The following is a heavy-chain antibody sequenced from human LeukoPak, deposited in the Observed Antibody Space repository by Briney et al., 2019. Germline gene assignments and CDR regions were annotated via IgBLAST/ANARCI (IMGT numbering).Heavy chain of an antibody. D-gene: IGHD1-26*01. CDR2: ISYDGSNK. V-gene: IGHV3-30*18. J-gene: IGHJ4*02. Sequence: GGSLRLSCAASGFTFSSYGMHWVRQAPGKGLEWVAVISYDGSNKYYADSVKGRFTVSRDNSKNTLYMQMNSLRAEDTAVFYCAKSGRERGMALDYWGQGTLVTVSP. CDR3: AKSGRERGMALDY. CDR1: GFTFSSYG.